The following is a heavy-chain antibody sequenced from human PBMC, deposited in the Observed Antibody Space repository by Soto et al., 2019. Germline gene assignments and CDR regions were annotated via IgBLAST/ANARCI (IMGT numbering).Heavy chain of an antibody. D-gene: IGHD5-12*01. V-gene: IGHV3-33*01. Sequence: QVQRVESGGGVVQPGRSLRLSCAASGFTFSSYGRHWVRQAPGKGLEWVAAIWYDGSNKYYADTVKGRFTISRDNSKNTLYLPMNSLRAEDTAVYYCARDLDIVATIPDACDSWGQGTMVTVSS. J-gene: IGHJ3*02. CDR2: IWYDGSNK. CDR3: ARDLDIVATIPDACDS. CDR1: GFTFSSYG.